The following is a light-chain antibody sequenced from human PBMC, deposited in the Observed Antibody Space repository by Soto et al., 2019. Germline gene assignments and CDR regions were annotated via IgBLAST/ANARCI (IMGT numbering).Light chain of an antibody. V-gene: IGKV2-28*01. Sequence: DIGMTQSPFSLPVTPGEPASISCRSSQSLLHSNVYHYLDWDLQKPGQSQQLLIYLGSNRSSGVPDRFSGSGSGTDFTLKISRVEAEDVGVYYCMRALQAPLTFGGGTKVEIK. CDR2: LGS. CDR3: MRALQAPLT. J-gene: IGKJ4*01. CDR1: QSLLHSNVYHY.